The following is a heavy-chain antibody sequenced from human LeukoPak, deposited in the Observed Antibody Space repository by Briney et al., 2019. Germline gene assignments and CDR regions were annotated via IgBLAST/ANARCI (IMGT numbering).Heavy chain of an antibody. CDR1: GFTFSSYW. CDR3: ARESYDFWSGYYTAGYFDY. CDR2: INSDGSST. J-gene: IGHJ4*02. D-gene: IGHD3-3*01. Sequence: GGSLRLSCAASGFTFSSYWMHWVRQAPGKRLVWVSRINSDGSSTSYADSVKGRFTISRDNAKNTLYLQMNSLRAEDTAVYYCARESYDFWSGYYTAGYFDYWGQGTLVTVSS. V-gene: IGHV3-74*01.